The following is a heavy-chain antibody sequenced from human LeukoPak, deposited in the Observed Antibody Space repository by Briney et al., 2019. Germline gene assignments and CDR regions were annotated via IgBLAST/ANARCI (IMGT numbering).Heavy chain of an antibody. Sequence: GGSLRLSCAASGFTFSSYGMHWVRQAPGKGLEWVAVIWYDGSNKYYADSVKGRFTISRDNSKNTLYLQMNSLRAEDTAVYYCAKDHLRFLEWLAPSQPYYFDYWGQGTLVTVSS. CDR2: IWYDGSNK. V-gene: IGHV3-33*06. CDR3: AKDHLRFLEWLAPSQPYYFDY. D-gene: IGHD3-3*01. CDR1: GFTFSSYG. J-gene: IGHJ4*02.